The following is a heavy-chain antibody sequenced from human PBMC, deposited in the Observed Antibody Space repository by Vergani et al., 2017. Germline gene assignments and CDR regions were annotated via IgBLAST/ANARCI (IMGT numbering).Heavy chain of an antibody. CDR3: AKEGGGYCSGGTCYPGY. CDR1: GFTFNSYG. D-gene: IGHD2-15*01. J-gene: IGHJ1*01. Sequence: QVQLVESGGGVVQPGGSLRLSCAASGFTFNSYGMHWVRQAPGKGLEWVASIRSYESRRYYGDSMEAPFTISRDNSKNTLYLQMKSLRPEDTAVYYCAKEGGGYCSGGTCYPGYWGQGTLVIVSS. V-gene: IGHV3-30*02. CDR2: IRSYESRR.